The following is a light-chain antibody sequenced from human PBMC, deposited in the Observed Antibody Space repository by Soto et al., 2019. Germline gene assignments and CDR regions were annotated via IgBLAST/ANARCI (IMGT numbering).Light chain of an antibody. CDR2: GAS. CDR3: QQYNNWPPWT. V-gene: IGKV3-15*01. J-gene: IGKJ1*01. Sequence: EIVMTQSPDTLSLSPGERATLSCRASQSVSGKSAWYQHRPGQAPRLLIYGASIRATGIPARFSGSASGTVFTLNISSLQSEDFALYYCQQYNNWPPWTFGQGTKVEMK. CDR1: QSVSGK.